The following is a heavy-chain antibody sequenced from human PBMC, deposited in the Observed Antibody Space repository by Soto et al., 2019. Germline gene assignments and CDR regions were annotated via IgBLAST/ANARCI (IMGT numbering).Heavy chain of an antibody. D-gene: IGHD6-13*01. CDR1: GFTFSRYG. CDR2: ISYDGSNK. V-gene: IGHV3-30*18. J-gene: IGHJ2*01. CDR3: AKDSSFGAAAGYWYFDL. Sequence: QVQLVESGGGVVQPGRSLRLSCAASGFTFSRYGMHWVRQAPGKGLEWVAVISYDGSNKYYADSVKGRFTISRDNSKNTLYLQMNSLRAEDTAVYYCAKDSSFGAAAGYWYFDLWGRGTLVTVSS.